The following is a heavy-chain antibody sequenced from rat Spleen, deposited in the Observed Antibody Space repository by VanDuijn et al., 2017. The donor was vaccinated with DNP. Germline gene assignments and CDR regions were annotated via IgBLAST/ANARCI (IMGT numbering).Heavy chain of an antibody. J-gene: IGHJ4*01. Sequence: EVQLVESGGDLVQPGRSLKLSCVVSGFTFNNYWMTWIRQVPGKGLEWVASITSSGGSTYYPDSVKGRFTISRDNAKNTLYLQMSKLGSEDTAIYHCARARWAMDVWGQGTSVTVSS. V-gene: IGHV5-31*01. D-gene: IGHD1-12*02. CDR1: GFTFNNYW. CDR3: ARARWAMDV. CDR2: ITSSGGST.